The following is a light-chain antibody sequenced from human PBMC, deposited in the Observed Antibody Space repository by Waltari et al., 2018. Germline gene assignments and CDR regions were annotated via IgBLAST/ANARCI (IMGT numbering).Light chain of an antibody. CDR1: SSDVGGYNY. V-gene: IGLV2-14*01. CDR3: SSYTSSSTPHVV. Sequence: QSALTQPASVSGSPGQSITISCTGTSSDVGGYNYVSWYQQHPGKAPKLMIYEVSNLPSGVSTRFSGSKAGNTASLTISGLQAEDEADYYCSSYTSSSTPHVVFGGGTKLTVL. CDR2: EVS. J-gene: IGLJ2*01.